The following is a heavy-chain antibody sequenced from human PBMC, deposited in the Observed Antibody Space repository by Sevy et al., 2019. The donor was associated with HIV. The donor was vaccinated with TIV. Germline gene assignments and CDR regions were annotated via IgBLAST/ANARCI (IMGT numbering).Heavy chain of an antibody. Sequence: GESLKISCKGSGYSFTSFWIGWVRQMPGKGLEWVRIICPGDSDTRYSPSFQGQVNISADKSISTAYLQWCSPKASDTAMYYCATPNDTRSPQDYWGQGTLVTVSS. CDR2: ICPGDSDT. J-gene: IGHJ4*02. CDR1: GYSFTSFW. CDR3: ATPNDTRSPQDY. D-gene: IGHD3-22*01. V-gene: IGHV5-51*01.